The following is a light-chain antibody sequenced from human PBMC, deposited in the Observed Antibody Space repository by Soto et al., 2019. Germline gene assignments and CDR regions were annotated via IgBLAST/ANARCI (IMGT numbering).Light chain of an antibody. CDR1: QSVGGSF. V-gene: IGKV3-20*01. CDR2: DDS. CDR3: HQYEASPYT. Sequence: EIVLTQSPATLSVSPGQRASLSCRASQSVGGSFLAWYQQKPGQAPSLLIYDDSNRAPGIPDRFSGRGSGTDFTLTISRLEPEDFAVYYCHQYEASPYTFGQGTKVDIK. J-gene: IGKJ2*01.